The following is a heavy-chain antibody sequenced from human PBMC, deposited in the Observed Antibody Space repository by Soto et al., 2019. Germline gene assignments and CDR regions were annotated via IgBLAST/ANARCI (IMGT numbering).Heavy chain of an antibody. Sequence: VASVKVSCKASGGTFSSYAISWVRQAPGQGLEWMGGIIPIFGTANYAQKFQGRVTITADESTSTAYMDLTSVTAADTAVYYCARSHSFDGSIYHYYFDIWGPGTLVTVSS. V-gene: IGHV1-69*13. CDR3: ARSHSFDGSIYHYYFDI. D-gene: IGHD3-3*02. CDR1: GGTFSSYA. CDR2: IIPIFGTA. J-gene: IGHJ4*02.